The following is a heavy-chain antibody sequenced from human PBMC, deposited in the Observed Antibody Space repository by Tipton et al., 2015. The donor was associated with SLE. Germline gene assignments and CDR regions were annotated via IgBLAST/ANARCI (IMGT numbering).Heavy chain of an antibody. V-gene: IGHV4-61*08. D-gene: IGHD3-16*01. CDR1: GGSISSGDCY. Sequence: TLSLTCTVSGGSISSGDCYWSWIRQPPGKGLEWIGYIYYSGSTFYNPSLKSRVTISVDTSKNQFSLKLRSVTAADTAVYYCARGGGPCQYGMDLWGQGAPVPVS. J-gene: IGHJ6*02. CDR2: IYYSGST. CDR3: ARGGGPCQYGMDL.